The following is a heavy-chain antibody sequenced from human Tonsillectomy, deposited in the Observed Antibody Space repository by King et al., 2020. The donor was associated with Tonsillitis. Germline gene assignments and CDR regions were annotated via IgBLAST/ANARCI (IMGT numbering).Heavy chain of an antibody. D-gene: IGHD6-13*01. J-gene: IGHJ6*02. V-gene: IGHV4-59*08. CDR3: ARHALVLRYYYGMDV. CDR2: IYYSGST. Sequence: QLQESGPGLVKPSETLSLTCTVSGGSISSYYWSWIRQPPGKGLEWIGYIYYSGSTNYNPSLKSRVTISVDTSKKQFSLKLSSVTAADTAVYYCARHALVLRYYYGMDVWGQGTTVTVSS. CDR1: GGSISSYY.